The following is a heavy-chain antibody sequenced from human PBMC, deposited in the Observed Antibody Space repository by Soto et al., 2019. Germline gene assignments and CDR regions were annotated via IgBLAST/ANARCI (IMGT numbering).Heavy chain of an antibody. D-gene: IGHD3-10*01. CDR2: IYPGDSDT. Sequence: EVQLVQSGAEVKKPGESLKISCKGSGYSFTSYWIGWVRQMPGKGLEWMGIIYPGDSDTRYSPSFQGQVTISADKSISTAYLQWSSLKASDTAMYYCARSPITMVRADAFDICGQGTMVTVSS. CDR1: GYSFTSYW. V-gene: IGHV5-51*01. J-gene: IGHJ3*02. CDR3: ARSPITMVRADAFDI.